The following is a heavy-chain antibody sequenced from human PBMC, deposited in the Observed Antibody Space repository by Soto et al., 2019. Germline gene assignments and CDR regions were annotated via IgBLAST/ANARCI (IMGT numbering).Heavy chain of an antibody. V-gene: IGHV4-34*01. Sequence: QVQLQQWGAGLLKPSETLSLTCAVYGGSFSGYYWGWIRQPPGKGLEWIGEINHRGSTNDNPALKSRVTKAVATSKNQFSLQLSSVTAADPAVYYCASAPGYSSSWYLAYWGQGTLVTVSS. CDR1: GGSFSGYY. D-gene: IGHD6-13*01. J-gene: IGHJ4*02. CDR2: INHRGST. CDR3: ASAPGYSSSWYLAY.